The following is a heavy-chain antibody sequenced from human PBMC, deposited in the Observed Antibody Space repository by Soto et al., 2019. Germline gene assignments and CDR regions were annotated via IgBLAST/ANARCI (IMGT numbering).Heavy chain of an antibody. CDR3: ARMFKYSSGWGGP. Sequence: SETLSLTCTVSGGSISSSSYYWGWIRQPPGKGLEWIGSIYYSGSTYYNPSLKSRVTISVATSKNQFSLKLSSVTAADTAVYYCARMFKYSSGWGGPWGQGTLVTVSS. V-gene: IGHV4-39*01. CDR2: IYYSGST. J-gene: IGHJ4*02. D-gene: IGHD6-19*01. CDR1: GGSISSSSYY.